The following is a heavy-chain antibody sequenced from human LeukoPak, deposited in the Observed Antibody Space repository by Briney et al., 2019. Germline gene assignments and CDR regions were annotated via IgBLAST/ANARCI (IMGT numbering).Heavy chain of an antibody. J-gene: IGHJ4*02. CDR2: ISSSSSYI. CDR3: ARGPLYSSSLYYFDY. D-gene: IGHD6-13*01. CDR1: GFTFSSYG. V-gene: IGHV3-21*04. Sequence: GGSLRLSCAASGFTFSSYGMNWVRQAPGKGLEWVSSISSSSSYIKYADSVKGRFTISRDNSKNTLYLQMSSLRAEDTAVYYCARGPLYSSSLYYFDYWGQGTLVTVSS.